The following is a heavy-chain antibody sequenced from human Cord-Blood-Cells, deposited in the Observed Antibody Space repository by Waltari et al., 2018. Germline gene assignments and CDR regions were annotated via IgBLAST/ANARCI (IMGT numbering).Heavy chain of an antibody. D-gene: IGHD3-16*02. J-gene: IGHJ4*02. CDR2: IQYYGSNK. CDR1: GFTFSSYA. Sequence: QVQLVESGGGVVQPGRSLRLSCAASGFTFSSYAMHWFRQASGKGVGCVAVIQYYGSNKDYADPVKGRFTISRDNSKNTLYLQMNSLRAEDTAVYYCARDGSPGRGSYRYNYWGQGTLVTVSS. CDR3: ARDGSPGRGSYRYNY. V-gene: IGHV3-30*04.